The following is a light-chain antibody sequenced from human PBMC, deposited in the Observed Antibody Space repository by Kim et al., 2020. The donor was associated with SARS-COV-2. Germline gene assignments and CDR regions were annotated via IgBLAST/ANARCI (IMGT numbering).Light chain of an antibody. CDR2: NVT. CDR1: DY. Sequence: DYVSWYQQYPGKAPSLVVSNVTKRPSGVSTRFSGSKSGNTASLTISGLQAEDEADYYCSSYTSSGTYVFGTGTQLTVL. V-gene: IGLV2-14*03. CDR3: SSYTSSGTYV. J-gene: IGLJ1*01.